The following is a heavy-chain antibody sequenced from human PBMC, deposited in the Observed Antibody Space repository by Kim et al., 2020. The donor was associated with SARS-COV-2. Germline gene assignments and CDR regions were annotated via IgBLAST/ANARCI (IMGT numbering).Heavy chain of an antibody. V-gene: IGHV3-43*01. J-gene: IGHJ4*02. Sequence: GKGRFTISRDNSKNSLYLQMNSLRTEDTALYYCAKGSGQYYDILTGYYDYWGQGTLVTVSS. D-gene: IGHD3-9*01. CDR3: AKGSGQYYDILTGYYDY.